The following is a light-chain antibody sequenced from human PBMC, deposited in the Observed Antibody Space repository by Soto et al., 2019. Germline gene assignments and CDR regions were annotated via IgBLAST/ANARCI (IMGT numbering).Light chain of an antibody. J-gene: IGKJ3*01. CDR3: QQYNSYSL. CDR1: QSTSTW. V-gene: IGKV1-5*03. Sequence: DIQMPQSPSTLSASVGDRVIITCRASQSTSTWLAWYQQKPWKAPKLLIYKASTLESGVPSRCGGSGSGSESTLTTSRLQPDDFATYYCQQYNSYSLFGTGTKVY. CDR2: KAS.